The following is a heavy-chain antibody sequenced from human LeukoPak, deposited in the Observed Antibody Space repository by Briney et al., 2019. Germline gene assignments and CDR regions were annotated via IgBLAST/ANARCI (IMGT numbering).Heavy chain of an antibody. D-gene: IGHD3-10*01. CDR3: ARWFGDPYDYYYGMDV. Sequence: ASVKVSCKASGYTFTGYYMHWVRQAPGQGLEWMGRIIPILGIANYAQKFQGRVTITADKSTSTAYMELSSLRSEDTAVYYCARWFGDPYDYYYGMDVWGQGTTVTVSS. CDR2: IIPILGIA. J-gene: IGHJ6*02. CDR1: GYTFTGYY. V-gene: IGHV1-69*02.